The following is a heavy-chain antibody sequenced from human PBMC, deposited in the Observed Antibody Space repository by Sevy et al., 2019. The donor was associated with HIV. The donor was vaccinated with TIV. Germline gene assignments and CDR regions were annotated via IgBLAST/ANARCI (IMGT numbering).Heavy chain of an antibody. CDR3: ASSKGDYYYSSGSLHADY. CDR2: INSDGSST. V-gene: IGHV3-74*01. D-gene: IGHD3-10*01. J-gene: IGHJ4*02. CDR1: GFTFSSYW. Sequence: GGFLRLSCAASGFTFSSYWMHWVRQAPGKGLVWVSRINSDGSSTSYTDTVKGRFTISRDNAKNTLYLQMNSLRAEDTAVYYCASSKGDYYYSSGSLHADYWGQGTLVTVSS.